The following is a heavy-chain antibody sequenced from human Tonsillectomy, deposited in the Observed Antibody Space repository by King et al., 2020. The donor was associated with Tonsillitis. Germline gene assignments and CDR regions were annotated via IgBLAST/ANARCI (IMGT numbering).Heavy chain of an antibody. D-gene: IGHD1-26*01. V-gene: IGHV1-2*02. CDR1: GYTFTGYY. Sequence: QLVQSGAEVKKPGASVKVSCKASGYTFTGYYIHWVRQAPGQGLEWRGWINPNSGGTDYAQKLQGRVTMTRDTFITTAYMDLSRLRSDDAALYYCSRARGGSYLFAYWGQGTLVTVSS. CDR2: INPNSGGT. J-gene: IGHJ4*02. CDR3: SRARGGSYLFAY.